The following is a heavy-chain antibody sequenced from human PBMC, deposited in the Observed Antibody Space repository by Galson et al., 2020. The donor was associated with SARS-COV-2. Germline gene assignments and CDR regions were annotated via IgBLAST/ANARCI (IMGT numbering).Heavy chain of an antibody. Sequence: ASVKVSCKASGGTFSSYAISWVRQAPGQGLEWMGGIIPIFGTANYAQKFQGRVTITTDESTSTAYMELSSLRSEDTAVYYCAAGGYSYGYRGDAFDIWGQGTMVTVAS. CDR2: IIPIFGTA. V-gene: IGHV1-69*05. D-gene: IGHD5-18*01. J-gene: IGHJ3*02. CDR3: AAGGYSYGYRGDAFDI. CDR1: GGTFSSYA.